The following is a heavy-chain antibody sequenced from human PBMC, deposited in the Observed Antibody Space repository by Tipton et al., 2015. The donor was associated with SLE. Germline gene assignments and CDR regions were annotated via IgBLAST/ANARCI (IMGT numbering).Heavy chain of an antibody. Sequence: TLSLTCIVSGDSISSHYWSWIRQPPGKGLEWIGYIYYSGSTNYNPSLKSRVTISVDTSKNQFSLKLSSVTAADTAVYYCARGPAYYDFWSGYYRGFDYWGQGTLVTVSS. CDR3: ARGPAYYDFWSGYYRGFDY. V-gene: IGHV4-59*11. CDR2: IYYSGST. J-gene: IGHJ4*02. D-gene: IGHD3-3*01. CDR1: GDSISSHY.